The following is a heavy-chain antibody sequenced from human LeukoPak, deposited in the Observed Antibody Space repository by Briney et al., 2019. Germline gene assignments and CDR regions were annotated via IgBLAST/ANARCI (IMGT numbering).Heavy chain of an antibody. CDR1: GFTFSSYG. CDR3: ARDLQLWFEPYYYYYGMDV. V-gene: IGHV3-33*01. Sequence: GRSLRLSCAASGFTFSSYGMHWVRQAPGKGLECVAVIWYDGSNKYYADSVKGRFTISRDNSKNTLYLQMNSLRAEDTAVYYCARDLQLWFEPYYYYYGMDVWGKGTTVTVSS. J-gene: IGHJ6*04. CDR2: IWYDGSNK. D-gene: IGHD5-18*01.